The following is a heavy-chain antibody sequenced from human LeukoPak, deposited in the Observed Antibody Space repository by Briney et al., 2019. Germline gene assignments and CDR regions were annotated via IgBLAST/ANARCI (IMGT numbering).Heavy chain of an antibody. CDR1: GGSISSYY. CDR3: ARAEYYYDSSGYYNLIDY. D-gene: IGHD3-22*01. CDR2: IYYSGST. V-gene: IGHV4-59*01. Sequence: SETLSLTCTVSGGSISSYYWSWIRQPPGKGLEWIGYIYYSGSTNYNPSLKSRVTISVDTSKNQFSLKLSSVTAADTAVYYCARAEYYYDSSGYYNLIDYWGQGTLVTVSS. J-gene: IGHJ4*02.